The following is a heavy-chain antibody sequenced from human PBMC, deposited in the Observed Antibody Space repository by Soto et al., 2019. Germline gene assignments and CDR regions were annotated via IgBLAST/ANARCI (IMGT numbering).Heavy chain of an antibody. Sequence: SETLSLTCTVSGGSISSGDYYWSWIRQHPGKGLEWIGYIYYSGSTYYNPSLKSRVTISVDTSKNQFSLKLSSVTAADTAVYYCARHSPPFFYGSGPWDVWGQGTTVTVSS. CDR1: GGSISSGDYY. V-gene: IGHV4-31*03. D-gene: IGHD3-10*01. CDR3: ARHSPPFFYGSGPWDV. J-gene: IGHJ6*02. CDR2: IYYSGST.